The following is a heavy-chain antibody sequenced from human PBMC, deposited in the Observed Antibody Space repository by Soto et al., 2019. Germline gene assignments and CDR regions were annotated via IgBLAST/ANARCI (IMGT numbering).Heavy chain of an antibody. Sequence: PGGSLRLSCAASGFTFSSYGMHWVRQAPGKGLEWVAVISYDGSNKYYADSVKGRFTISRDNSKNTLYLQMNSLRAEDTAVYYCAKDRIGCSSTSCYPYYYYGMDVWGQGTTVTVSS. J-gene: IGHJ6*02. CDR3: AKDRIGCSSTSCYPYYYYGMDV. CDR2: ISYDGSNK. V-gene: IGHV3-30*18. D-gene: IGHD2-2*01. CDR1: GFTFSSYG.